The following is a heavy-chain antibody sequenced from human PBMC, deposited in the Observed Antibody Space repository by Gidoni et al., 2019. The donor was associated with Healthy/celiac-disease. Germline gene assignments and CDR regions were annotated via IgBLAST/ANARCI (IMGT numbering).Heavy chain of an antibody. V-gene: IGHV4-30-2*01. CDR1: GGSISSGGYA. Sequence: QLQLQESGSGLVTPSQTLSLTCAVSGGSISSGGYAWSWIRQPPGKGLEWIGYIYHSGSTYYNPSLKSRVTISVDRSKNQFSLKLSSVTAADTAVYYCAREYCSSTSCYFDYWGQGTLVTVSS. J-gene: IGHJ4*02. D-gene: IGHD2-2*01. CDR2: IYHSGST. CDR3: AREYCSSTSCYFDY.